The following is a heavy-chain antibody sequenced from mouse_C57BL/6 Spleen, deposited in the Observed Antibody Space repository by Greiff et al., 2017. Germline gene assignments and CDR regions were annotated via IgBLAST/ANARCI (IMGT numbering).Heavy chain of an antibody. CDR2: IYPGDGDT. CDR3: AREGGYYYGSSYWYFDV. D-gene: IGHD1-1*01. CDR1: GYAFSSSW. Sequence: VQLQQSGPELVKPGASVKISCKASGYAFSSSWMNWVKQRPGKGLEWIGRIYPGDGDTNYNGKFKGKATLTADKSSSTAYMQLSSLTSEDSAVYFCAREGGYYYGSSYWYFDVWGTGTTVTVSS. V-gene: IGHV1-82*01. J-gene: IGHJ1*03.